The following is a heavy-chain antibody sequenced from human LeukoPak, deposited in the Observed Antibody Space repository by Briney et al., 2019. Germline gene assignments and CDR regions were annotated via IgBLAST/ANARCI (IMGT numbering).Heavy chain of an antibody. D-gene: IGHD2-2*01. Sequence: PGGSLRLSCAASGFTFSSYGMHWVRQAPGKGLEWVAFIRYDGSDKYCADSVKGRLTISRDNSKNTLYVQMNTLRPEDTAVYYCAKRAYCSSTSCPYCMDVWGKGTTVTVSS. CDR1: GFTFSSYG. CDR2: IRYDGSDK. V-gene: IGHV3-30*02. J-gene: IGHJ6*03. CDR3: AKRAYCSSTSCPYCMDV.